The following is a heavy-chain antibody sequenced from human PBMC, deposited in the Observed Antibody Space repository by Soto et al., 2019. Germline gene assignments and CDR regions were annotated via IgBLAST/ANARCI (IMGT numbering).Heavy chain of an antibody. Sequence: GGSLRLSCAASGFTFSSYEMNWVRQAPGKGLEWVSYIGSSGSTIYYADSVKGRFTISRDNAKNSLYLQMNSLRAEDTAVYYCARDGHGGSGSYFDYWGQGTLVTVSS. CDR1: GFTFSSYE. D-gene: IGHD3-10*01. V-gene: IGHV3-48*03. J-gene: IGHJ4*02. CDR3: ARDGHGGSGSYFDY. CDR2: IGSSGSTI.